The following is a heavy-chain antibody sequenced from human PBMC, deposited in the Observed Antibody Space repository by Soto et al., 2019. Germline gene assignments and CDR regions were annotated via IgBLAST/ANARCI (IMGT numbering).Heavy chain of an antibody. CDR2: ISSSGSTI. D-gene: IGHD3-3*01. CDR1: GFTFSSYE. V-gene: IGHV3-48*03. Sequence: GGSLRLSCAASGFTFSSYEMRWVRQAPGEGREWVSYISSSGSTIYYADSVKGRFTISRDNAKNSLYLQMNSLRAEDTAVYYCAREETQDFWSGYFLPTTMYYGMDVWGQGTTVTVSS. J-gene: IGHJ6*02. CDR3: AREETQDFWSGYFLPTTMYYGMDV.